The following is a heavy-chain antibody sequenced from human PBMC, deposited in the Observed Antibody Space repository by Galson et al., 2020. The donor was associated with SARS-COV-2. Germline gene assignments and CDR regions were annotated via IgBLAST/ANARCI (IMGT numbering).Heavy chain of an antibody. D-gene: IGHD6-19*01. Sequence: SQTLSLTCTVSGGSISSSSHYWGWIRQPPGKGLEWIGSIDYTGSTYYNPSLKSRVTISVDTSKKQFSLRLRYVTAADTSVYYCTREGSKITVAGKSFDYWGQGTLVTVSS. CDR1: GGSISSSSHY. J-gene: IGHJ4*02. CDR2: IDYTGST. V-gene: IGHV4-39*02. CDR3: TREGSKITVAGKSFDY.